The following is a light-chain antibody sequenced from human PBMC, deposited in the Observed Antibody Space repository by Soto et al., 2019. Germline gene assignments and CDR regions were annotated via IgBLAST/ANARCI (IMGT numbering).Light chain of an antibody. CDR1: QSVSNN. Sequence: IVLTHSPGTLSSSPGERATLSCRASQSVSNNYLAWYQQKPGQAPRLLIYGASTRATGIPERFSGSGSGTEFTLTISSLQSEDFAVYYCQQYTNWPKTFGQGTKVDIK. J-gene: IGKJ1*01. CDR2: GAS. V-gene: IGKV3D-15*01. CDR3: QQYTNWPKT.